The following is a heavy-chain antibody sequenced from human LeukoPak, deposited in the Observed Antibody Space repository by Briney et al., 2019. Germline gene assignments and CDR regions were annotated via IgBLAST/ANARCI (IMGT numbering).Heavy chain of an antibody. CDR2: ISSSGSTI. CDR1: GFTFSDYY. Sequence: PGGSLRLSCAASGFTFSDYYMSWIRQAPGKGLEWVSYISSSGSTIYYADSVKGRLTISRDNAKNSLYLQMNSLRAEDTAVYYCARGYYYDSSGYYWRGAFDIWGQGTMVTVSS. D-gene: IGHD3-22*01. CDR3: ARGYYYDSSGYYWRGAFDI. V-gene: IGHV3-11*01. J-gene: IGHJ3*02.